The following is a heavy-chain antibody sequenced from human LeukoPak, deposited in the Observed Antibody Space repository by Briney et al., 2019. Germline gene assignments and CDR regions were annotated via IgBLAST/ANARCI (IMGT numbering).Heavy chain of an antibody. J-gene: IGHJ4*02. Sequence: GGSLRLSCAASVTLDNYAMSWVRQAPGKGLEWVSFISASGGSTHYADSVKGRFTISRDNSKNTLYLQINSLRAEDTATYYCAKGAQYDFWSGYTLEYFDVWGKGTLVTVFS. V-gene: IGHV3-23*01. D-gene: IGHD3-3*01. CDR1: VTLDNYA. CDR2: ISASGGST. CDR3: AKGAQYDFWSGYTLEYFDV.